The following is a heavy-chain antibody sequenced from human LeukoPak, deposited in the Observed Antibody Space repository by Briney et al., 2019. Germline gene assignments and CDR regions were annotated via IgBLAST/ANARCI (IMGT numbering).Heavy chain of an antibody. CDR2: IHYSGAT. V-gene: IGHV4-59*08. J-gene: IGHJ4*02. CDR3: ARTHHRGSGSFDY. CDR1: GGSISTYY. D-gene: IGHD1-26*01. Sequence: TSETLSLTCTVSGGSISTYYWSWIRQPPGKGLEWIGYIHYSGATSYNPSLNSRVTISVDTSKNQFSLKLSSVTAADTAVYYCARTHHRGSGSFDYWGQGTLVTVSS.